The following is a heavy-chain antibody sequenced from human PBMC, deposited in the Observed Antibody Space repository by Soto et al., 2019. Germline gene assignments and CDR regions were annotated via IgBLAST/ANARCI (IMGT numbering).Heavy chain of an antibody. Sequence: EVQLVESGGGLVKPGGSLRLSCAASGFTFSNVWMTWIRQAPGKGLEWVGRIKRKTDGETIDYGAPVKGRFTVSRDDSKNTLYLQMNSLKTEDTGLYYCATSEWNDAFDIWGHGTMVTVSS. CDR1: GFTFSNVW. CDR3: ATSEWNDAFDI. CDR2: IKRKTDGETI. V-gene: IGHV3-15*01. D-gene: IGHD3-3*01. J-gene: IGHJ3*02.